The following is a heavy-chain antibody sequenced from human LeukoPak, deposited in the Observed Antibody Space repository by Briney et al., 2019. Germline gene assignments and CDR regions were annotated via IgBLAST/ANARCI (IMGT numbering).Heavy chain of an antibody. CDR2: IYSGGDT. CDR3: ARLDDSNSRRPENDASDV. CDR1: GSTVKSNY. J-gene: IGHJ3*01. Sequence: GGSLRLSCAVSGSTVKSNYMSWARQAPGKGLEWVSVIYSGGDTYYADSVKGRFTISRDNSKNTVYLQMNNLRPEDTAVYYCARLDDSNSRRPENDASDVWGQGTTVIVSS. D-gene: IGHD3-22*01. V-gene: IGHV3-66*02.